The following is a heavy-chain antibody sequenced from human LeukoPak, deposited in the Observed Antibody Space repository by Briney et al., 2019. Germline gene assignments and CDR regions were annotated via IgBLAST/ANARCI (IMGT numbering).Heavy chain of an antibody. V-gene: IGHV4-39*01. J-gene: IGHJ1*01. CDR2: IYYSGST. CDR3: ASTHTYYYDSRSYEYFQH. D-gene: IGHD3-22*01. Sequence: PSETLSLTCTVSGGSISSSSYYRGWIRQPPGKGLEWIGSIYYSGSTYYNPSLKSRVTISVDTSKNQFSLKLSSVTAADTAVYYCASTHTYYYDSRSYEYFQHWGQGTLVTVSS. CDR1: GGSISSSSYY.